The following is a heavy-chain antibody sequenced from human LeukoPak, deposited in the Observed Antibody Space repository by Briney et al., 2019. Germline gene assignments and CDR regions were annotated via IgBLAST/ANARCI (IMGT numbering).Heavy chain of an antibody. Sequence: GASVKVSCKASGYTFTSYYIHWVRQAPGQGLEWMGIINPSGGSTSYAQKFQGRVTMTRDTSTSTVHMELSSLRSEDTAVYYCARDRVNYYGSGSQFDPWGQGTLVTVS. V-gene: IGHV1-46*01. CDR1: GYTFTSYY. J-gene: IGHJ5*02. CDR3: ARDRVNYYGSGSQFDP. D-gene: IGHD3-10*01. CDR2: INPSGGST.